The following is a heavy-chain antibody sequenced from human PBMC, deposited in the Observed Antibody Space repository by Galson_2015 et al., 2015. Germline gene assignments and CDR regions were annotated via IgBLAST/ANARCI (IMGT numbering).Heavy chain of an antibody. CDR2: IKQDGSEK. CDR3: ARALTDGSCDSWCGSCYYDY. Sequence: SLRLSCAASGFTFSSYWMSWVRQAPGKGLEWVANIKQDGSEKYYVDSVKGRFTISRDNAKNSLYLQMNSLRAEDTAVYYCARALTDGSCDSWCGSCYYDYWGQGTLVTVSS. CDR1: GFTFSSYW. J-gene: IGHJ4*02. V-gene: IGHV3-7*01. D-gene: IGHD3-3*01.